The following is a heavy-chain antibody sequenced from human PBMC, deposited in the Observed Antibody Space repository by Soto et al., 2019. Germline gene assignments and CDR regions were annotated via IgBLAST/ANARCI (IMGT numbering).Heavy chain of an antibody. CDR1: GFTFSSYA. J-gene: IGHJ4*02. V-gene: IGHV3-23*01. Sequence: GGSLRLSCAASGFTFSSYAMSWVRQAPGKGLEWVSTITDTGGDTKYSDSVRGRFTMSRDNSKKTLYLQMNNLRVEDSALYYCARGSTDSYPGSRIFDFWGRGTLVTVSS. CDR2: ITDTGGDT. CDR3: ARGSTDSYPGSRIFDF. D-gene: IGHD3-10*01.